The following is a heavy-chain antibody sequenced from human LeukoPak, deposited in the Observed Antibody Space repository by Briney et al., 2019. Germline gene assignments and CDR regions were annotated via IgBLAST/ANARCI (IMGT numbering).Heavy chain of an antibody. CDR3: ARGASGVGVPGTFDI. V-gene: IGHV1-46*01. CDR2: INPSGGST. D-gene: IGHD2-15*01. CDR1: GYTLTSYY. Sequence: EASVKVSCKASGYTLTSYYMHWVRQAPGHGLEWMGIINPSGGSTGYAQKFQGRVTMTRDTSTSTVYMELSSLRSEDTAVYYCARGASGVGVPGTFDIWGPGTMVTVSS. J-gene: IGHJ3*02.